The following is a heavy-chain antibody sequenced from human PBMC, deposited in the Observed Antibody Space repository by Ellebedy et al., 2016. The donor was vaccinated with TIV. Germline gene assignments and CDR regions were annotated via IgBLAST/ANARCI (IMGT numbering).Heavy chain of an antibody. Sequence: PGGSLRLSCAASGFNFSYYAINWIRQAPGTGLEWISSISGSRRYIFYADSMKGRFTISRDNAKNSLSLQMNSLRVEDTALYYCVRDRGYYYDSSGGFDTWGRGALVTVSS. J-gene: IGHJ5*02. D-gene: IGHD3-22*01. CDR2: ISGSRRYI. V-gene: IGHV3-21*04. CDR3: VRDRGYYYDSSGGFDT. CDR1: GFNFSYYA.